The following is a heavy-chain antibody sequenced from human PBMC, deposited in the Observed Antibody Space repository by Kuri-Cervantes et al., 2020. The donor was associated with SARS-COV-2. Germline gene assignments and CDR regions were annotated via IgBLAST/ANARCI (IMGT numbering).Heavy chain of an antibody. CDR1: GYTFTSYG. CDR3: ARTRADFGVVIIYYFDY. CDR2: ISAYNGNT. D-gene: IGHD3-3*01. V-gene: IGHV1-18*01. J-gene: IGHJ4*02. Sequence: ASVKVSCKASGYTFTSYGISWVRQAPGQGLEWMGWISAYNGNTNYAQKLQGRVTMTTDTSTSTAYMELSRLRSDDTAVYYCARTRADFGVVIIYYFDYWGQGTLVTVSS.